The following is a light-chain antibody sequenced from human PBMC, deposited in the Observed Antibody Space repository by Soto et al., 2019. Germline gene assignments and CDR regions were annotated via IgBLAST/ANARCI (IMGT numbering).Light chain of an antibody. Sequence: DIQMTQSPSSLSASAEDRVIITCRASQSISNHLNWYQQKPGKAPKLLIFAASSLQSGVPSRFSGSRSGPDFTLTISSLQPEDFATYYCQQSYSSPPTFGQGTRWIS. J-gene: IGKJ1*01. CDR1: QSISNH. CDR2: AAS. CDR3: QQSYSSPPT. V-gene: IGKV1-39*01.